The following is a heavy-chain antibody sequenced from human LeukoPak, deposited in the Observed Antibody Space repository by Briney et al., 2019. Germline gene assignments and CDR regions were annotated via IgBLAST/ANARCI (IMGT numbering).Heavy chain of an antibody. D-gene: IGHD2-2*01. CDR2: ICGSGGTT. Sequence: GGSLRLSCAASGFTFSSYAMSWVRQAPGRGLEWVSAICGSGGTTYYADSVKGRFTISRDDSKNTLYLQMNSLRAEDTAVYYCAKGASASCYSCMDVWGQGTTVTVSS. J-gene: IGHJ6*02. CDR3: AKGASASCYSCMDV. V-gene: IGHV3-23*01. CDR1: GFTFSSYA.